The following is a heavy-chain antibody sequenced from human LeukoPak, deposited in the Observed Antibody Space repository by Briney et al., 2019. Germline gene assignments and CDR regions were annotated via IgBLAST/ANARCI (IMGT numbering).Heavy chain of an antibody. CDR3: ARHGGILWFGELLPYYYYMDV. V-gene: IGHV1-69*13. CDR1: GGTFSSYA. CDR2: IIPIFGTA. D-gene: IGHD3-10*01. J-gene: IGHJ6*03. Sequence: SVKASCKASGGTFSSYAISWVRQAPGQGLEWMGGIIPIFGTANYAQKFQGRVTITADESTSTAYMELSSLRSEDTAVYYCARHGGILWFGELLPYYYYMDVWGKGTTVTVSS.